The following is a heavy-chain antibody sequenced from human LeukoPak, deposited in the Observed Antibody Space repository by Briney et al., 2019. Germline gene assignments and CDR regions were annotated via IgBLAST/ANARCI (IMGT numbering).Heavy chain of an antibody. D-gene: IGHD1-26*01. V-gene: IGHV3-66*01. CDR2: IYTDGKT. J-gene: IGHJ6*02. Sequence: GGSLRLSWAASGFSVSNDYMTWVRQAPGKGLEWVSVIYTDGKTKCADSVKGRFTISRDNFKNTLYLQMNSLRDEDTAVYYCAREPYLYDQSGRYYHFYYYVFGLLGQGTTVTVSS. CDR3: AREPYLYDQSGRYYHFYYYVFGL. CDR1: GFSVSNDY.